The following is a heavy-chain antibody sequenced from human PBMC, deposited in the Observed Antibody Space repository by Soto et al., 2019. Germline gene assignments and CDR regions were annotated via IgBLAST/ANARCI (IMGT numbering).Heavy chain of an antibody. V-gene: IGHV1-69*01. Sequence: QVLLVQSGAEVKKSGSSVKVSCKASGGSFSSYAISWVRQAPGQGLEWMGGIIPVFGTANYAQKFQGRVTITADESTSTVYMELSSLRSDDTAVYYCARHRFNYYDDTVYYYFDYWGQGTLVTVSS. D-gene: IGHD3-22*01. CDR2: IIPVFGTA. CDR1: GGSFSSYA. J-gene: IGHJ4*02. CDR3: ARHRFNYYDDTVYYYFDY.